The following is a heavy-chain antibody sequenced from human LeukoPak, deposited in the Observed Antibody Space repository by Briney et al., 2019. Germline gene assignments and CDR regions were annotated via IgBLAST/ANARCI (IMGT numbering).Heavy chain of an antibody. CDR2: ISYDGSNK. CDR3: AKGTRLAALVD. D-gene: IGHD6-13*01. V-gene: IGHV3-30-3*01. Sequence: GGSLRLSCAASGFTFSSYAMHWVRQAPGKGLEWVAVISYDGSNKYYADSVKGRFTISRDNSKNTLYLQMNSLRAEDTAVYYCAKGTRLAALVDWGQGTLVTVSS. J-gene: IGHJ4*02. CDR1: GFTFSSYA.